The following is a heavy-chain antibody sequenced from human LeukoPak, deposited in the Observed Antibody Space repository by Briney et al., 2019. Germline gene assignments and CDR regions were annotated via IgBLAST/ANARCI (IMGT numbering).Heavy chain of an antibody. V-gene: IGHV3-7*01. CDR2: IKQDGSEK. J-gene: IGHJ4*02. CDR3: ARDIRRQWLADMPLNY. Sequence: AGGSLRLSCAASGFTFSSYWMSWVRQAPGKGLEWVANIKQDGSEKYYVDSVKGRFTISRDNAKNSLYLQMNSLRAEDTAVYYCARDIRRQWLADMPLNYWGQGTLVTVSS. CDR1: GFTFSSYW. D-gene: IGHD6-19*01.